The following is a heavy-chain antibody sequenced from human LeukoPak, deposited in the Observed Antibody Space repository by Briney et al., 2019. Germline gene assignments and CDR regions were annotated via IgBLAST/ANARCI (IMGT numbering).Heavy chain of an antibody. V-gene: IGHV3-48*03. CDR2: ISSSGSTI. J-gene: IGHJ1*01. CDR3: AGSIAAAGTQYFQH. CDR1: GFTFSSYE. Sequence: SGGSLRLSCAASGFTFSSYEMNWVRQAPGKGLEWVSYISSSGSTIYYADSVKGRFTISRDNAKNSLYLQMNSLRAEDTAVYYCAGSIAAAGTQYFQHWGQGTLVTVSS. D-gene: IGHD6-13*01.